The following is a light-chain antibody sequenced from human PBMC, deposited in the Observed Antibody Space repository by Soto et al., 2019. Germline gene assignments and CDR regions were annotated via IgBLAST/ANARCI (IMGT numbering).Light chain of an antibody. CDR2: GVS. CDR3: QHYDGPPFT. J-gene: IGKJ3*01. V-gene: IGKV3-20*01. CDR1: QSVNSRF. Sequence: EIVLTQSPGTLSLSPGERATLSCRASQSVNSRFLAWYQQKPGQAPSLLIYGVSSRATGIPDGFSGSGSGTDFTLIISRLEPEDFAVYYCQHYDGPPFTFGPGTKVDIK.